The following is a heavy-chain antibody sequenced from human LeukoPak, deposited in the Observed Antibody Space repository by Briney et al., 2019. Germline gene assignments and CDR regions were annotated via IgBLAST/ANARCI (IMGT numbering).Heavy chain of an antibody. J-gene: IGHJ3*02. Sequence: GGSLRLSCAASGFTFSSYWMHWVRQAPGKGLVWVSRIDTDESDTSHADSVKGRFTISRDNAKNTLYLQMNSLKTEDTAVYYCTTESMIDGDIWGQGTMVTVSS. V-gene: IGHV3-74*01. CDR3: TTESMIDGDI. CDR2: IDTDESDT. CDR1: GFTFSSYW. D-gene: IGHD3-22*01.